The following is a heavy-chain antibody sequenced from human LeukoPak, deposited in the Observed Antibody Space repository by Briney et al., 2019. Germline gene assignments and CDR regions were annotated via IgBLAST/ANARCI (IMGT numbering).Heavy chain of an antibody. Sequence: GGSLRLSCAASGFTFSTYSMIWVRQAPGKGLEWVSYISYSSSAIYYADSVKGRFTISRDNAKNSLYLRMNSLRDEDTAVYYCARDSYGSSGYYYVSDYWGQGTLVTVSS. D-gene: IGHD3-22*01. CDR3: ARDSYGSSGYYYVSDY. CDR1: GFTFSTYS. CDR2: ISYSSSAI. V-gene: IGHV3-48*02. J-gene: IGHJ4*02.